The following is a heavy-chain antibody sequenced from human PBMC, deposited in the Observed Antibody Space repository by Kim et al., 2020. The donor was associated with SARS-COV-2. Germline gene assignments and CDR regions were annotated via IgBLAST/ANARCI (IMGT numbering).Heavy chain of an antibody. Sequence: ASVKVSCKASGYTFTGQYMHWVRQAPGQGLEWMGWINPKTGGTNYAQKFQGRVTVTRDTSITTAYMELSSLRSDDTAIYFCARAEEGDWGQGTLVTVSS. CDR1: GYTFTGQY. J-gene: IGHJ4*02. CDR2: INPKTGGT. CDR3: ARAEEGD. V-gene: IGHV1-2*02. D-gene: IGHD3-16*01.